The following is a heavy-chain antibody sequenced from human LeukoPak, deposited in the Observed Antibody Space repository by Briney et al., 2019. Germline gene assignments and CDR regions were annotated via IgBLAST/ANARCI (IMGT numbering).Heavy chain of an antibody. CDR2: IYNSWNT. J-gene: IGHJ4*02. D-gene: IGHD5-18*01. Sequence: SETLSLTCIVSSGSINNHYWSWIRQPPGKGLEWIGYIYNSWNTNYNPSLQSRVTISMDASRKQFSLNLTSVTAVDTAVYYCARDQIGYGLDYWGQGTLVTVSS. CDR1: SGSINNHY. V-gene: IGHV4-59*11. CDR3: ARDQIGYGLDY.